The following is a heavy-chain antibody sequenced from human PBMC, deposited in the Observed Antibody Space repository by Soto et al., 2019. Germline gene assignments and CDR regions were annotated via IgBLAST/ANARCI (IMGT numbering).Heavy chain of an antibody. CDR2: IYYSGST. CDR3: ASGGGGKWELLAY. CDR1: GGSISSDY. Sequence: SETLSLTCTVSGGSISSDYWSWIRQPPGKGLEWIGYIYYSGSTNYNPSLKSRVTISVDTSKNQFSLKLSSVTAPDTAVYYCASGGGGKWELLAYWGQGTLVTVSS. V-gene: IGHV4-59*01. D-gene: IGHD1-26*01. J-gene: IGHJ4*02.